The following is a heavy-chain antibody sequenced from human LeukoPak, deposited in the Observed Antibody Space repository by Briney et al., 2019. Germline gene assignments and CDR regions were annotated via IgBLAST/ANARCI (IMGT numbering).Heavy chain of an antibody. D-gene: IGHD1-26*01. Sequence: SETLSLTCAVYGGSFSGYYWSWIRQPPGKGLEWIGEINHSGSTNYNPSLKSRVTISVDTSKNRFSLKLSSVTAADTAVYYCARDGRFPPEVLPRYFDYWGQGTLVTVSS. CDR1: GGSFSGYY. CDR3: ARDGRFPPEVLPRYFDY. CDR2: INHSGST. J-gene: IGHJ4*02. V-gene: IGHV4-34*01.